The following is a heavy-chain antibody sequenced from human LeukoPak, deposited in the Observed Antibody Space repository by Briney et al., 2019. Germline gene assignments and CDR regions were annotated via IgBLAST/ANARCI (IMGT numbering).Heavy chain of an antibody. CDR3: VEAYGSGSYLPFGY. CDR1: GFTFDDYA. J-gene: IGHJ4*02. V-gene: IGHV3-43*02. CDR2: ISGDGGST. D-gene: IGHD3-10*01. Sequence: SGGSLRLSCAASGFTFDDYAMHWVRQAPGKGLEWVSLISGDGGSTYYADSVKGRFTISRDNSKNSLYLQMNSLRTEDTALYYCVEAYGSGSYLPFGYWGQGTLVTVSS.